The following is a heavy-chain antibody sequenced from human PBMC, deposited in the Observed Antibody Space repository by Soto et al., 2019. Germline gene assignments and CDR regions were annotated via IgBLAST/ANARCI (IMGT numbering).Heavy chain of an antibody. Sequence: GESLKISCKGSGYSFTSSWIGWVRQMPGKGLEWMGIIYPGDSNPKYSPSFQGQVTISADKSISTAYLQWSSLKASDTAMYYCAKWPVGASRNWFDPWGQGTLVTVSS. V-gene: IGHV5-51*01. CDR3: AKWPVGASRNWFDP. CDR2: IYPGDSNP. J-gene: IGHJ5*02. CDR1: GYSFTSSW. D-gene: IGHD1-26*01.